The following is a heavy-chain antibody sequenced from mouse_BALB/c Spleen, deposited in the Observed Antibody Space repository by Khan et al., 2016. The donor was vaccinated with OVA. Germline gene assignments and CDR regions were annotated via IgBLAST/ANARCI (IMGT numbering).Heavy chain of an antibody. V-gene: IGHV1S81*02. D-gene: IGHD2-2*01. Sequence: QVQLKQSGAELVKPGASVRLSCKASGYTFTSYYLYWVKQRPGQGLEWIGDINPSNGGTNFNEKFKSKATLTVDKSSSTAYMQLHSLTSEDSAVYYCTRSGYGSFAYWGQGTLVTVSA. CDR1: GYTFTSYY. J-gene: IGHJ3*01. CDR2: INPSNGGT. CDR3: TRSGYGSFAY.